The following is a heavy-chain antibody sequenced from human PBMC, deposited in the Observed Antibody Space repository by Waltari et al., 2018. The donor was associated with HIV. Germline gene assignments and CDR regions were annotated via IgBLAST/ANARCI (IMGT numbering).Heavy chain of an antibody. CDR3: ARVCTSCYAGHAFDI. J-gene: IGHJ3*02. D-gene: IGHD2-2*01. CDR2: ISSSGSTI. V-gene: IGHV3-48*03. Sequence: EVQLVESGGGLVQPGGCLRLSCAASGFTFSSYEMNWVRQAPGKGQEWVSDISSSGSTIDYADSGKGRFTISRDNAKNSLYLQMNSLRAEDTAVYYCARVCTSCYAGHAFDIWGQGTMVTVSS. CDR1: GFTFSSYE.